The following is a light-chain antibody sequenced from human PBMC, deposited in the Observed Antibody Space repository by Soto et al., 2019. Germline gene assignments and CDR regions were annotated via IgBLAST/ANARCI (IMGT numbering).Light chain of an antibody. J-gene: IGKJ4*01. CDR2: GAS. V-gene: IGKV1-12*01. CDR1: QGISTW. Sequence: DIQMTQSPSSVSASVGDRVTMTCRAIQGISTWLAWYQQRPGKAPKLLIYGASTLQSGVPSRFSRSGSGTDFTLTISRLQPEGLATYYCQQGNSFPLTFGGRTKVQIK. CDR3: QQGNSFPLT.